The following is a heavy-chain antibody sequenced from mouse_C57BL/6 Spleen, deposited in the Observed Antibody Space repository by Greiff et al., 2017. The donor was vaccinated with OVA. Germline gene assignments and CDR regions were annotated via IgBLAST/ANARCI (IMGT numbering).Heavy chain of an antibody. Sequence: VQLQQSGAELVKPGASVKISCKASGYAFSSYWMNWVKQRPGKGLEWIGQIYPGDGDTNYNGKFKGKATLTADKSSSTAYMQLSSLTSEDSAVYFCAREGDYYGSSEGFAYWGQGTLVTVSA. J-gene: IGHJ3*01. D-gene: IGHD1-1*01. V-gene: IGHV1-80*01. CDR2: IYPGDGDT. CDR3: AREGDYYGSSEGFAY. CDR1: GYAFSSYW.